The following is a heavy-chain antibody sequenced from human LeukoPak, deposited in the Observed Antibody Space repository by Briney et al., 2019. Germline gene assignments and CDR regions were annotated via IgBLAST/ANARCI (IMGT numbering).Heavy chain of an antibody. CDR3: ATGQGHGMDV. D-gene: IGHD1-14*01. J-gene: IGHJ6*02. CDR2: INSDGSST. V-gene: IGHV3-74*01. CDR1: GFRFSTYW. Sequence: PGGSLKLSCEASGFRFSTYWRPWVRQAPGKGLVWVSRINSDGSSTSYADSVKGRFTISRDNAKNTLYLQMNSLRAEDTAVYYCATGQGHGMDVWGQGTTVTVSS.